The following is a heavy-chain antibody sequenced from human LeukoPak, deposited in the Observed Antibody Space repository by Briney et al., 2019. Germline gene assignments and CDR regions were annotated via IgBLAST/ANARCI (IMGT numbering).Heavy chain of an antibody. J-gene: IGHJ4*02. CDR1: GGSFSGYY. CDR2: IYTSGST. CDR3: ARALMVYATEYYFDY. D-gene: IGHD2-8*01. V-gene: IGHV4-59*10. Sequence: SETLSLTCAVYGGSFSGYYWSWIRQPPGKGLEWIGRIYTSGSTNYNPSLKSRVTMSVDTSKNQFSLKLSSVTAADTAVYYCARALMVYATEYYFDYWGQGTLVTVSS.